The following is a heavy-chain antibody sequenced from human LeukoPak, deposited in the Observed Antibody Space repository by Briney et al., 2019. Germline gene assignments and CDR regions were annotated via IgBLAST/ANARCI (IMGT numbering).Heavy chain of an antibody. V-gene: IGHV4-39*01. Sequence: PSDTLSLTCTVSGDSIYRSNYYWGWIRQPPTKGLEWIGSIYYNGGTYYNPSLKSRVTIFVDTSKNQFSLTVSSVTAADTAVYFCARPTIAVFGVEIDYWGQGSLVTVSS. CDR1: GDSIYRSNYY. J-gene: IGHJ4*02. CDR3: ARPTIAVFGVEIDY. CDR2: IYYNGGT. D-gene: IGHD3-3*01.